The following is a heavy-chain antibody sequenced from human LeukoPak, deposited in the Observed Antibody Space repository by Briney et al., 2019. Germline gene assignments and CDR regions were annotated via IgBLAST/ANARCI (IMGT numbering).Heavy chain of an antibody. J-gene: IGHJ4*02. D-gene: IGHD4-23*01. Sequence: SETLSLTCTVSGGSISSYYWGWIRQPPGKGLEWIGSMLYGGSTYYNPSLKSRLTISVDTSKNQFSLKLSSVTAADTAVYYCARHGAYGGDSEVVDYWGQGTLVTVSS. CDR1: GGSISSYY. CDR2: MLYGGST. CDR3: ARHGAYGGDSEVVDY. V-gene: IGHV4-39*01.